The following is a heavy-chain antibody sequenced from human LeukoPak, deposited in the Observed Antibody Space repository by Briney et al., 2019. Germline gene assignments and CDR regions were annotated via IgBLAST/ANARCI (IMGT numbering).Heavy chain of an antibody. J-gene: IGHJ5*02. CDR2: INSDESSI. CDR3: ARGYGDWFDP. D-gene: IGHD3-10*01. CDR1: GFSLSSYW. Sequence: GGSLRLSCAASGFSLSSYWMHWVRQGPGKGLVWVSRINSDESSISYADSVKGRFSISRDNAKNTLYLQMNSVRAEDTAVYYCARGYGDWFDPGGQGTLDTVSS. V-gene: IGHV3-74*01.